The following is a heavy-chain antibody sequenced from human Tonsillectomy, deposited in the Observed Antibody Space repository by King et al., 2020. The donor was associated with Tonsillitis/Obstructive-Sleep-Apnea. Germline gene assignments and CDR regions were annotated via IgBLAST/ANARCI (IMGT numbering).Heavy chain of an antibody. CDR2: IRSKAYGGTT. CDR3: TRGATYYYDSSGYSFDY. D-gene: IGHD3-22*01. Sequence: VQLVESGGGLVQPGRSLRLSRTASGFTFGDYAMSWFRQAPGKGLEWVGFIRSKAYGGTTEYAASVKGRFTISRDDSKSIAYLQMNSLKTEDTAVYYCTRGATYYYDSSGYSFDYWGQGTLVTVSS. J-gene: IGHJ4*02. V-gene: IGHV3-49*03. CDR1: GFTFGDYA.